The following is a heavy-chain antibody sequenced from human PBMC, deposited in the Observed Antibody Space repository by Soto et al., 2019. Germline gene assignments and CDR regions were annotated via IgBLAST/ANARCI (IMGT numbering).Heavy chain of an antibody. CDR3: ARGGPVLRYFRV. Sequence: SETLSLTCTVYGGSSSGHYWTWIRQPPEKGLEWIGEIHHSGSTNYNPSLKSRVTISVDTSKNQFSLKLSSVTAADTAVYYCARGGPVLRYFRVWGQGTTVTVSS. CDR2: IHHSGST. D-gene: IGHD3-9*01. V-gene: IGHV4-34*01. J-gene: IGHJ6*02. CDR1: GGSSSGHY.